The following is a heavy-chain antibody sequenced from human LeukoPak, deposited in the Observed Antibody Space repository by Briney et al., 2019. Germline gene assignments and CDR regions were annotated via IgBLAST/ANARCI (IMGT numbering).Heavy chain of an antibody. CDR3: ARGDDSSGYYSPVLYY. CDR2: IIPILGTA. D-gene: IGHD3-22*01. CDR1: GGTFSSYA. Sequence: SVKVSCKASGGTFSSYAISWVRQAPGQGLEWMGGIIPILGTANYAQKFQGRVTITTDESTSTAYMELSSLRSEDTAVYYCARGDDSSGYYSPVLYYWGQGTLVTVSS. V-gene: IGHV1-69*05. J-gene: IGHJ4*02.